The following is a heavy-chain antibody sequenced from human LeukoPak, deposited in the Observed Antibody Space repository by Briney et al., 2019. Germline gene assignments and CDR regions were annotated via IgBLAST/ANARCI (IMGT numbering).Heavy chain of an antibody. CDR2: INPNSGGT. Sequence: ASVKVSCKASGYTFTGYYMHWVRQAPGQGLEWMGWINPNSGGTNYAQKFQGRVTMTRDTSTSTAYMELRSLRSDDTAVYYCAREEYYYDSSGYYPPDYWGQGTLVTVSS. D-gene: IGHD3-22*01. V-gene: IGHV1-2*02. CDR3: AREEYYYDSSGYYPPDY. J-gene: IGHJ4*02. CDR1: GYTFTGYY.